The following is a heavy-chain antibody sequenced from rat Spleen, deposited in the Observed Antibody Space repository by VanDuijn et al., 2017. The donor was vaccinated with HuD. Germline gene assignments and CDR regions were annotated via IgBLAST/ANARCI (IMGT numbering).Heavy chain of an antibody. CDR1: GFNFNNYW. J-gene: IGHJ2*01. V-gene: IGHV4-2*01. Sequence: EVKLVESGGGLVQPGRSLKLSCAASGFNFNNYWMGWVRQAPGKGLEWIGEINKDSRTIKYNPSLKEKFTISRDNAQNTLYLQMSKVGSEDTAIYYCARARSDWSPDYWGQGVMVTVSS. CDR3: ARARSDWSPDY. D-gene: IGHD4-2*01. CDR2: INKDSRTI.